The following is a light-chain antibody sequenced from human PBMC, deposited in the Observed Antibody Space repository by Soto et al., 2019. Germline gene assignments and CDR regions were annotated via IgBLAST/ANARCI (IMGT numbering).Light chain of an antibody. J-gene: IGKJ1*01. Sequence: IQLTQSPSSLSASVGDRVTITCRASPAIARFLAWYQQKPGTAPKLLIYGASTLQSGVPSRFSGSRSGTDYTLTIASLQPEDFATYYCQQLNGSPWTFGQGTKVDIK. CDR1: PAIARF. CDR2: GAS. V-gene: IGKV1-9*01. CDR3: QQLNGSPWT.